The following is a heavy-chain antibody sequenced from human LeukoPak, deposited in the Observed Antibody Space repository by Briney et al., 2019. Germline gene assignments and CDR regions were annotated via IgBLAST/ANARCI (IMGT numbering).Heavy chain of an antibody. CDR1: GGTFSKYT. V-gene: IGHV1-69*13. D-gene: IGHD6-6*01. CDR2: IIPIFGTA. Sequence: ASMKVSCKASGGTFSKYTISWVRQRPGQGLEWMGGIIPIFGTANYAQKFQGRVTITADESTSTAYMELSSLRSEDTAVYYCARGSSSHAGAFDIWGQGTMVTVSS. CDR3: ARGSSSHAGAFDI. J-gene: IGHJ3*02.